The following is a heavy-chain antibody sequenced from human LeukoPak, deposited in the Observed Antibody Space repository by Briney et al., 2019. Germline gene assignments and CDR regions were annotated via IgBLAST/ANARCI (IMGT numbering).Heavy chain of an antibody. V-gene: IGHV1-8*03. Sequence: GASVKVSCKASGYTFTSYDINWVRQATGQGLEWMGWMNPNSGNTGYAQKFQGRVTITRNTSISTAYMELSSLSSEDTAVYYCAREGIGGVIRYFDYWGQGTLVTVSS. CDR3: AREGIGGVIRYFDY. CDR2: MNPNSGNT. J-gene: IGHJ4*02. CDR1: GYTFTSYD. D-gene: IGHD3-16*01.